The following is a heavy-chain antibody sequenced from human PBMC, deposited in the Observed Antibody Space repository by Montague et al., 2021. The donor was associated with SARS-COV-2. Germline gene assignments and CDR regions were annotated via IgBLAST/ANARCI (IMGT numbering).Heavy chain of an antibody. J-gene: IGHJ2*01. CDR2: INHSGSI. CDR3: ARGAPTITMIVVVFTGAGWYFDL. CDR1: SGSFSDYY. D-gene: IGHD3-22*01. Sequence: SETLSLTCAVYSGSFSDYYWTWIRQSPGKGLEWIGEINHSGSINYNPSLKRRVSISVDTSKNQFSLKLTSVTAADTAVYYCARGAPTITMIVVVFTGAGWYFDLWGRGTLVTVSS. V-gene: IGHV4-34*01.